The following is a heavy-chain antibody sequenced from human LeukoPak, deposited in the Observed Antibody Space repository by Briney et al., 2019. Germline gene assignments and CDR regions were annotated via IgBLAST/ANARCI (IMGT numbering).Heavy chain of an antibody. V-gene: IGHV3-23*01. D-gene: IGHD1-26*01. Sequence: PGGSLRLSCSAPGFTFRSYAMTWVRQAPGKGLEWVSCVSGSGSNTYYADSVKGRFTISRDNAKNTLYLQMNSLRAEDTAVYYCARGDGGSYQGRFDYWGQGTLVTVSS. CDR1: GFTFRSYA. CDR2: VSGSGSNT. J-gene: IGHJ4*02. CDR3: ARGDGGSYQGRFDY.